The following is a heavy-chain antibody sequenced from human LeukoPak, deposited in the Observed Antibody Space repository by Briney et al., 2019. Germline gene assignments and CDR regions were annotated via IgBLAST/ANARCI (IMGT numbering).Heavy chain of an antibody. D-gene: IGHD1-1*01. CDR1: GFTFSSYS. Sequence: GGSLRLSCAASGFTFSSYSMNWVRQAPGKGLEWVSSISSSSSYIYYADSVKGRFTISRDNAENSLYLQMNSLRAEDTAVYYCARGNWNDVNYYYYGMDVWGQGTTVTVSS. J-gene: IGHJ6*02. CDR3: ARGNWNDVNYYYYGMDV. CDR2: ISSSSSYI. V-gene: IGHV3-21*01.